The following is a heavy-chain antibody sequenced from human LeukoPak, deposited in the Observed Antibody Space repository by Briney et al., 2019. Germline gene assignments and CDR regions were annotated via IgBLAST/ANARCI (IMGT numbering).Heavy chain of an antibody. Sequence: ASVTVSCTTSGYTFTGYFMHWVRQAPGQGFEWVGWINPNSGGTNYAQRFGGRVTVTRDTSISTAYMELSSLRSDDTAVYYCARVRTTTGVVNLGDYWGQGTLVTVSS. V-gene: IGHV1-2*02. CDR1: GYTFTGYF. CDR2: INPNSGGT. J-gene: IGHJ4*02. CDR3: ARVRTTTGVVNLGDY. D-gene: IGHD3-3*01.